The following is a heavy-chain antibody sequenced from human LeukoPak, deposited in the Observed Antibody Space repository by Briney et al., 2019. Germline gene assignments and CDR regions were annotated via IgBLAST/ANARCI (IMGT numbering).Heavy chain of an antibody. J-gene: IGHJ4*02. CDR2: ISNDGSRK. CDR1: GFTFSRHG. CDR3: ARDRAWNYFDY. V-gene: IGHV3-30*03. D-gene: IGHD3-3*01. Sequence: GGSLRLSCAPSGFTFSRHGMHWVRQAPGKGLEWVAIISNDGSRKYYAHSVEGRFTISRDNSKNTLYLQVDSLRAEDTAVYYCARDRAWNYFDYWGQGTLVTVSS.